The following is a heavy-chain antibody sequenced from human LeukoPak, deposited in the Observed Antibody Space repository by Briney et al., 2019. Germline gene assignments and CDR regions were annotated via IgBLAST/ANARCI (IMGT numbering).Heavy chain of an antibody. V-gene: IGHV4-34*01. CDR3: ARTLGWASSRYPFDG. Sequence: PSETLSLTCAVYGGSFSGYYWSWIRQPPGKELEWIGSMYYSGNTDYNPSLKSRVTISVDTSKNQFSLKVNSVTAADTAVYYCARTLGWASSRYPFDGWGQGTLVTVSS. J-gene: IGHJ4*02. D-gene: IGHD3-16*02. CDR1: GGSFSGYY. CDR2: MYYSGNT.